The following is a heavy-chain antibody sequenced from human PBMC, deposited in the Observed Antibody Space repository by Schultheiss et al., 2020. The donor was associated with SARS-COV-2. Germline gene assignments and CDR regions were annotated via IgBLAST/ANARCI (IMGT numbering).Heavy chain of an antibody. D-gene: IGHD5-18*01. V-gene: IGHV1-69*13. CDR3: ARETAMVPGYYYGMDV. J-gene: IGHJ6*02. CDR2: IIPIFGTA. Sequence: SVKVSCKASGYTFTSYDINWVRQAPGQGLEWMGGIIPIFGTANYAQKFQGRVTITADESTSTAYMELRSLRSDDTAVYYCARETAMVPGYYYGMDVWGQGTTVTVSS. CDR1: GYTFTSYD.